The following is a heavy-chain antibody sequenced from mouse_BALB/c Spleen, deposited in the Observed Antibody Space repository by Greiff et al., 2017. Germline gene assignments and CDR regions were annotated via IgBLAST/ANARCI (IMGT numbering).Heavy chain of an antibody. CDR1: GYAFSSSW. CDR3: ERDYYGHYCDY. J-gene: IGHJ2*01. Sequence: VKLMESGPELVKPGASVKISCKASGYAFSSSWMNWVKQRPGQGLEWIGRIYPGDGDTNYNGKFKGKATLTADKSSSTAYMQLSSLTSVDSAVYFCERDYYGHYCDYWGQGTTLTVSS. D-gene: IGHD1-1*01. CDR2: IYPGDGDT. V-gene: IGHV1-82*01.